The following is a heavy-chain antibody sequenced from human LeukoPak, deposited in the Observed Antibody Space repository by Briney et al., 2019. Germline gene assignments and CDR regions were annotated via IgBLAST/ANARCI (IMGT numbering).Heavy chain of an antibody. J-gene: IGHJ4*02. CDR1: GDSVSSNSAA. V-gene: IGHV6-1*01. Sequence: SQTLSLTCAISGDSVSSNSAAWNWIRQSPSRGLEWLGRTFYRSKWYNDYAVSVKSRITINPDTSKNQVSLQLNSVTPEDTAVYYCARETSFRYHDIWSGWDYWGQGTLVTVSS. CDR2: TFYRSKWYN. CDR3: ARETSFRYHDIWSGWDY. D-gene: IGHD3-3*01.